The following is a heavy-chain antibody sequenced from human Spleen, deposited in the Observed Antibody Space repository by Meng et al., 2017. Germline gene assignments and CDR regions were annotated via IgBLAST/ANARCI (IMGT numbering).Heavy chain of an antibody. Sequence: QVQLQESCPGLVKRSGILCLTVAVSGGSISTSNWWRWVRQAPGKELEWIGEVYHSGSTNYNPSPSLSGRVTILVDKSKNHFSLKLNSVTAADTAVYYCARESPPTVVTPMGQWGQGILVTVSS. V-gene: IGHV4-4*02. J-gene: IGHJ4*02. D-gene: IGHD4-23*01. CDR2: VYHSGST. CDR3: ARESPPTVVTPMGQ. CDR1: GGSISTSNW.